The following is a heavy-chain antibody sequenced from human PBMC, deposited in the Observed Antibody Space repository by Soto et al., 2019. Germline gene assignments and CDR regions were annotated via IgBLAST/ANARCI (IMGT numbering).Heavy chain of an antibody. J-gene: IGHJ4*02. CDR3: AKRRGAGGHLDY. CDR1: GFTFSSYA. D-gene: IGHD2-15*01. Sequence: DVQLLESGGGLVQPEGSLRLSCAASGFTFSSYAMGWVRQGPGKGLEWVAVVSIGGSTHYADSVRGRFTISRDNSKNTLSLQMNSLPGEDTAVYFCAKRRGAGGHLDYWGQGDLVTVSS. CDR2: VSIGGST. V-gene: IGHV3-23*01.